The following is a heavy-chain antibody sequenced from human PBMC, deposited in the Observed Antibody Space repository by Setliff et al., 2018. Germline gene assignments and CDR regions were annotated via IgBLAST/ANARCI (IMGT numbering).Heavy chain of an antibody. Sequence: ASVKVSCKVSGSTLTELSMHWVRQAPGKGLEWMGGFDLEDGETIYAQKFQGRVTMTEDTPTDTAYMELSSLRSEDTAVYYCVTDQKWLVPSSGHDAFDIWGQGTMVTVSS. J-gene: IGHJ3*02. CDR2: FDLEDGET. V-gene: IGHV1-24*01. CDR1: GSTLTELS. D-gene: IGHD6-19*01. CDR3: VTDQKWLVPSSGHDAFDI.